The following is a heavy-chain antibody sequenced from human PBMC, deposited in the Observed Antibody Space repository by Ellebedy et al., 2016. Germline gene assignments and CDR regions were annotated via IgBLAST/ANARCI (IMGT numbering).Heavy chain of an antibody. V-gene: IGHV4-34*01. CDR3: ARGSPKDSSGLSDAFDI. Sequence: SETLSLTCAVYGGSFSGYYWSWIRQPPGKGLEWIGEINHSGSTNYNPSLKSRVTISVDTSKNQFSLKLSSVTAADTAVYYCARGSPKDSSGLSDAFDIWGQGTMVTVSS. CDR2: INHSGST. CDR1: GGSFSGYY. D-gene: IGHD3-22*01. J-gene: IGHJ3*02.